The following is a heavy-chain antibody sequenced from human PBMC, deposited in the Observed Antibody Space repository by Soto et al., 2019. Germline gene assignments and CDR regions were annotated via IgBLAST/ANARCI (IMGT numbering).Heavy chain of an antibody. CDR2: VYYSGST. CDR1: GGSISNFY. V-gene: IGHV4-59*04. CDR3: ARQVATTDYGMDV. Sequence: SETLSLTCTVSGGSISNFYWSWIRQPPGKGLEWIGYVYYSGSTYYNPSLKSRVTISVDTSKNQFSLKLSSVTAADTAVYYCARQVATTDYGMDVWGQGTTVTVSS. D-gene: IGHD5-12*01. J-gene: IGHJ6*02.